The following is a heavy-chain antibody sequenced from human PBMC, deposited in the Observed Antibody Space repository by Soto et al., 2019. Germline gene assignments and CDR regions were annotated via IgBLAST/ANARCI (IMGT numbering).Heavy chain of an antibody. V-gene: IGHV4-39*07. J-gene: IGHJ6*03. Sequence: PSETLSLTCTVSGGSIGSNNYYWAWIRQPPGKGLEWIGSIYYTGSTYYNPSLRSRVSISVDTSKNQFSLKLSSVTAADTAVYYCARAYYGEDRYDGSGLYYMDVWGKGTTVTVSS. CDR2: IYYTGST. CDR3: ARAYYGEDRYDGSGLYYMDV. CDR1: GGSIGSNNYY. D-gene: IGHD4-17*01.